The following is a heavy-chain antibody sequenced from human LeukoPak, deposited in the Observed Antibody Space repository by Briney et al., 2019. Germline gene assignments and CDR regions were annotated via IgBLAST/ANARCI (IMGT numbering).Heavy chain of an antibody. CDR1: GFTFSSYA. CDR2: ISASGATT. Sequence: PGGSLRLSCAASGFTFSSYAMSWVRQAPGKGLEWVSAISASGATTYYADSVKGRFTISRDNSKNTLYLQMSSLRTEDTAVYCCAKDLSYDFWSAFDYWGQGTLVTVSS. CDR3: AKDLSYDFWSAFDY. V-gene: IGHV3-23*01. J-gene: IGHJ4*02. D-gene: IGHD3-3*01.